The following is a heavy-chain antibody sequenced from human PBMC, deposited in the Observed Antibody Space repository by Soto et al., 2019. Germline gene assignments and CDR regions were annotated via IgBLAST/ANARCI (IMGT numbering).Heavy chain of an antibody. CDR2: INWNGGST. Sequence: EVQLVESGGGVVRPGGFLRLSCAASGFTFDDYGMSWVRQAPGKGLEWVSGINWNGGSTGYADSVKGRFTISRDNAKNSLYLQMNSLRAEDTALYYCARVGYYGSGSYSLGYYYYYGMDVWGQGTTVTVSS. CDR3: ARVGYYGSGSYSLGYYYYYGMDV. CDR1: GFTFDDYG. D-gene: IGHD3-10*01. J-gene: IGHJ6*02. V-gene: IGHV3-20*04.